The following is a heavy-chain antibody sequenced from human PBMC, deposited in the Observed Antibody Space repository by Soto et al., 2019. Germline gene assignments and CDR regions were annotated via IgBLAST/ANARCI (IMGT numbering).Heavy chain of an antibody. D-gene: IGHD3-22*01. CDR3: ARAEDYYHNSDYFQYNWFDP. J-gene: IGHJ5*02. V-gene: IGHV1-18*01. Sequence: ASVKVSCKASGYTFTSYGISWVRQAPGQGLEWMGWISVYNGNTNYAQKLQGRVTMTTDKATSTAYMELRSLRSDDTAVYYCARAEDYYHNSDYFQYNWFDPWGQGTRVTVSS. CDR1: GYTFTSYG. CDR2: ISVYNGNT.